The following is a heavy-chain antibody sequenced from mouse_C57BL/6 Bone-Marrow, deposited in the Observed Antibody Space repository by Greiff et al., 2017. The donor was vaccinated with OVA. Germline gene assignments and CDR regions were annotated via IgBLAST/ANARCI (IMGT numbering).Heavy chain of an antibody. D-gene: IGHD1-1*01. J-gene: IGHJ2*01. CDR3: ARRDYGSSLYYCDY. CDR1: GYTFTSYW. Sequence: QVQLQQSGAELVKPGASVKMSCKACGYTFTSYWITWVKQRPGQGLEWIGDIYPGSGSTNYNEKFKSKATLTVDTSSSTAYMQLSSLTSEDSAVYYCARRDYGSSLYYCDYWGQGTTLTVSS. V-gene: IGHV1-55*01. CDR2: IYPGSGST.